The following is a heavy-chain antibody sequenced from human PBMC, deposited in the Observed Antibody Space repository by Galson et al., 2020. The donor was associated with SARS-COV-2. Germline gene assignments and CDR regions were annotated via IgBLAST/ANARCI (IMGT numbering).Heavy chain of an antibody. CDR2: ISSSSSYI. D-gene: IGHD3-3*01. Sequence: GGSLRLSCAASGFTFSSYSMNWVRQAPGKGLEWVSSISSSSSYIYYADSVKGRFTISRDNAKNSLYLQMNSLRAEDTAVYYCASLHRFFGVYMDVWGKGTTVTVSS. V-gene: IGHV3-21*01. CDR3: ASLHRFFGVYMDV. CDR1: GFTFSSYS. J-gene: IGHJ6*03.